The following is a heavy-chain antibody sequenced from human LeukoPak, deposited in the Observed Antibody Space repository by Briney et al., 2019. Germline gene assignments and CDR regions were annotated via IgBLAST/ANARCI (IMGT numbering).Heavy chain of an antibody. V-gene: IGHV3-21*01. D-gene: IGHD6-6*01. J-gene: IGHJ4*02. CDR3: ARGIAARPTTYDY. CDR2: ISNSGSYI. Sequence: GGSLRLSCVASGFSFSTYAMNWVRQAPGKGLEWVSSISNSGSYIYYADSVKGRFTISRDDAKKSVYLQMNSLRAEDTAVYYCARGIAARPTTYDYWGQGTLVTVSS. CDR1: GFSFSTYA.